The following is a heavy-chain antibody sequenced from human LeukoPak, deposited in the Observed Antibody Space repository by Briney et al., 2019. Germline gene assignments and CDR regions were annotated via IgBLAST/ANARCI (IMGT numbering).Heavy chain of an antibody. V-gene: IGHV3-7*01. CDR3: ARDDYGDYGAFDI. J-gene: IGHJ3*02. CDR2: IKQDGSEK. Sequence: GGSLRLSCAASGFTFSNYWMSWVRQAPGKGLEWVANIKQDGSEKYYVDSVKGRFTISRDNAKNSLYLQMNSLRAEDTAVYYCARDDYGDYGAFDIWGQGTMVTVSS. CDR1: GFTFSNYW. D-gene: IGHD4-17*01.